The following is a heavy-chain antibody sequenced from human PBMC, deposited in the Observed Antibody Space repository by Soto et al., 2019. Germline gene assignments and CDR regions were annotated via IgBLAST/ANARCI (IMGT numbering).Heavy chain of an antibody. J-gene: IGHJ4*02. CDR2: ISGSDGKT. D-gene: IGHD3-10*01. Sequence: PGGSLRLSCAASGFSFGSYALSWVRQAPGKGLEWVSTISGSDGKTFYADSVKGRFSISRDTSQSILYLQMNSLRADDTAMYYCARRSYLDYWGQGTRVTVSS. CDR1: GFSFGSYA. V-gene: IGHV3-23*01. CDR3: ARRSYLDY.